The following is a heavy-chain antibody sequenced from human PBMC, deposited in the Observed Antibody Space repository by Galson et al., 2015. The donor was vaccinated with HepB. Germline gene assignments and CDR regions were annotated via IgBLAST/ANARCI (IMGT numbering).Heavy chain of an antibody. Sequence: SLRLSCAASGFTFSSYSINWVRQAPGKGLEWVSSISSSGGYIYYADSMKGRFTISRDNAKNSLYLQMNSLRAEDTAIYYCARDWGLNAFDIWGQGTMVTVSS. V-gene: IGHV3-21*01. CDR2: ISSSGGYI. D-gene: IGHD3-16*01. CDR3: ARDWGLNAFDI. CDR1: GFTFSSYS. J-gene: IGHJ3*02.